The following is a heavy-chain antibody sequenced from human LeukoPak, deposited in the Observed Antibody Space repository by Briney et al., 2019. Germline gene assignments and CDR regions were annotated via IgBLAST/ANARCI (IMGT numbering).Heavy chain of an antibody. J-gene: IGHJ4*02. Sequence: GGSLRLSCAASGFTFSSYWMSWVRQAPGKGLEWVANIKQDGSEKYYVDSVKGRFTISRDNDKNSLYLQMNSLRAEGTAVYYCARGRTWIQLWSHFDYWGQGTLVTVSS. D-gene: IGHD5-18*01. CDR2: IKQDGSEK. CDR3: ARGRTWIQLWSHFDY. CDR1: GFTFSSYW. V-gene: IGHV3-7*01.